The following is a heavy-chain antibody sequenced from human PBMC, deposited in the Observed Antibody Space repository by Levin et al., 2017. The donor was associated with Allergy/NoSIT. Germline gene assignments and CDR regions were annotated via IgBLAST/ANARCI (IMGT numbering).Heavy chain of an antibody. Sequence: QPSEPLSLTCAASGFTFSIHGLAWVRQIPGKGLEWVSSLSGSGFSTHYADSVRGRFTISRDNSKNTLYLQMNSLRVEDTAVYYCAKGTTSCGGDCNNIMDVWGQGTTVTVSS. D-gene: IGHD2-21*02. CDR3: AKGTTSCGGDCNNIMDV. CDR2: LSGSGFST. J-gene: IGHJ6*02. CDR1: GFTFSIHG. V-gene: IGHV3-23*01.